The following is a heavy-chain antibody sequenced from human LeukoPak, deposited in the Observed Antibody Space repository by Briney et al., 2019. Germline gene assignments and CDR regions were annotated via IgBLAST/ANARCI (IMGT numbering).Heavy chain of an antibody. CDR3: ARDPYGSGSYWEPSFDY. Sequence: PGWSRRLSCSASGFTFSSYRINWVRQAPGKGLEWVSSISSSSSYIYYADSVKGRFTISRDNAKNSLYLQMNSLRAEDTAVYYCARDPYGSGSYWEPSFDYWGQGTLVTASS. CDR1: GFTFSSYR. CDR2: ISSSSSYI. V-gene: IGHV3-21*01. D-gene: IGHD3-10*01. J-gene: IGHJ4*02.